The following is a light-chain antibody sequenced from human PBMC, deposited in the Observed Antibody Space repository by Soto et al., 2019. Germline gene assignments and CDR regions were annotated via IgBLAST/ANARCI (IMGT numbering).Light chain of an antibody. CDR2: TTN. J-gene: IGLJ1*01. V-gene: IGLV1-44*01. CDR3: AAWDGSLHGYV. Sequence: QSVLTQPPSASETPGQRVTISCSGSNSNVGSQTVNWYQQFPGKAPKLLIHTTNQRPSGVPDRFSGSKSGTSASLAISGLQSEDEAEYFCAAWDGSLHGYVFGTGTKLTVL. CDR1: NSNVGSQT.